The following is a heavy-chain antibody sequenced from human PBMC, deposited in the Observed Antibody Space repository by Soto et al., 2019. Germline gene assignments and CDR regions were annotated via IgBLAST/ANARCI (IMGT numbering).Heavy chain of an antibody. V-gene: IGHV5-51*01. J-gene: IGHJ4*02. CDR1: GYDFANNW. Sequence: PGESLKISCKGSGYDFANNWIGWVRQMPGKGLEWMGIVYPGDSYIGYSPSFQGHVTISVDKSVSTAYLQWSSLKASDTATYFSERAHSNAWYQQFDYWGQGTLVTVSS. D-gene: IGHD6-19*01. CDR3: ERAHSNAWYQQFDY. CDR2: VYPGDSYI.